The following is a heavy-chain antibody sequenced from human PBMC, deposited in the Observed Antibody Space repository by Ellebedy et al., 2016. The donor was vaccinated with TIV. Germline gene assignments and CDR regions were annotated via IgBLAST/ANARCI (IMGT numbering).Heavy chain of an antibody. D-gene: IGHD3-16*01. V-gene: IGHV3-30*03. CDR3: ARGTQGDYSYYGIDV. CDR1: GFTFSSYA. J-gene: IGHJ6*02. CDR2: ISFDGSNK. Sequence: PGGSLRLSCAASGFTFSSYAMHWVRQAPGKGLEWVAVISFDGSNKYYADSVKGRVTISRDSSMNTLYLQMNSLRAEDTAVYYCARGTQGDYSYYGIDVWGQGTTVTVSS.